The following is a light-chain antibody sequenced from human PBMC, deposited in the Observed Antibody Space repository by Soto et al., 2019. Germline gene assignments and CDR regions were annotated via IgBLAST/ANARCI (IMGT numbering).Light chain of an antibody. J-gene: IGKJ4*01. CDR3: QQSFSTPHFT. V-gene: IGKV1-39*01. Sequence: DIQMTQSPSSLSASVGDRVTIARRASQSISTYLNWYQQKPGKAPKLLIYAASSLQSGVPSRFSGSGSGTDFTLTISSLQPEDFATYYCQQSFSTPHFTFGGGTKVEIK. CDR1: QSISTY. CDR2: AAS.